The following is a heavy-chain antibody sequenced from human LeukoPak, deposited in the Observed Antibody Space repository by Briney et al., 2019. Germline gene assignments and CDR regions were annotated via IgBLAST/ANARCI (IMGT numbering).Heavy chain of an antibody. CDR3: ARDNPINHGMDV. Sequence: ASVKVSCKASGYTFTGYYMHWVRQAPGQGLEWMGWISAYNGNTNYAQKLQGRVTMTTDTSTSTAYMELRSLRSDDTAVYYCARDNPINHGMDVWGQGTTVTVSS. CDR1: GYTFTGYY. CDR2: ISAYNGNT. J-gene: IGHJ6*02. V-gene: IGHV1-18*04.